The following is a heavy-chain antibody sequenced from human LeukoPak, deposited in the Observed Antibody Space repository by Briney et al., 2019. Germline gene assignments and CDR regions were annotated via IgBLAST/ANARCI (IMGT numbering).Heavy chain of an antibody. V-gene: IGHV3-30*18. CDR1: GFTFSSYD. CDR2: ISYDGSNK. CDR3: AKDLGSYGSGSYGSDY. J-gene: IGHJ4*02. D-gene: IGHD3-10*01. Sequence: GGSLRLSCAASGFTFSSYDMHWVRQAPGKGLEWVAVISYDGSNKYYADSVKGRFTISRDNSKNTLYLQMNSLRAEDSAVYYCAKDLGSYGSGSYGSDYWGQGTLVTVSS.